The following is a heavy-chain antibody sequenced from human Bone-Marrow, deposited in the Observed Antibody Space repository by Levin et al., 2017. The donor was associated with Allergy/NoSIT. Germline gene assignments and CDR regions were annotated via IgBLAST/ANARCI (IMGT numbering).Heavy chain of an antibody. V-gene: IGHV3-30-3*01. CDR1: AFTFSSFA. Sequence: GGSLRLSCAASAFTFSSFAMHWVRQAPGKGLEWVAVISHDGINKYYVDSVKGRFTISRDNSKNTLYLQMNSLTADDTAVYYCASGRTTAVGGPGDYWGQGTLIAVSS. D-gene: IGHD6-13*01. CDR3: ASGRTTAVGGPGDY. CDR2: ISHDGINK. J-gene: IGHJ4*02.